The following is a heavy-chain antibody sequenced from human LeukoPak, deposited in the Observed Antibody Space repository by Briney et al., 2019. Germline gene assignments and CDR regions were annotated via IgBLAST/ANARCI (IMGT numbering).Heavy chain of an antibody. CDR2: IRSKAYGGTT. J-gene: IGHJ6*02. CDR3: ARRIPTVTTHPGYYGMDV. V-gene: IGHV3-49*04. D-gene: IGHD4-17*01. Sequence: GGSLRLSCTASGFTFGDYAMSWVRQAPGKGLEWVGFIRSKAYGGTTEYAASVKGRFTISRDNSKNTLYLQMNSLRAEDTAVYYCARRIPTVTTHPGYYGMDVWGQGTTVTVSS. CDR1: GFTFGDYA.